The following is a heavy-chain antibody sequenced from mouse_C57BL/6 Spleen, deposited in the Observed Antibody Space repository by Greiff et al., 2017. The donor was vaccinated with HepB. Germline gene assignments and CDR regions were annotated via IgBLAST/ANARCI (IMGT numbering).Heavy chain of an antibody. D-gene: IGHD2-4*01. CDR2: IHPNSGST. J-gene: IGHJ1*03. V-gene: IGHV1-64*01. CDR3: AGVYYDYGGYFDV. CDR1: GYTFTSYW. Sequence: QVQLQQPGAELVKPGASVKLSCKASGYTFTSYWMHWVKQRPGQGLEWIGMIHPNSGSTNYNEKFKSKATLTVDKSSSTAYLQLSSLTSEDSAVYYCAGVYYDYGGYFDVWGTGTTVTVSS.